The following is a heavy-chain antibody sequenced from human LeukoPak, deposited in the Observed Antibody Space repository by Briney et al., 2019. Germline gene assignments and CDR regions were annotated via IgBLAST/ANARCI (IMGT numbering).Heavy chain of an antibody. CDR3: ANQPPHHFWSGYPYDYYYYYMDV. V-gene: IGHV3-30-3*01. Sequence: GGSLRLSCAASGFTFSSYAMHWVRQAPGKGLEWVAVISYDGSNKYYADSVKGRFTISRDNSKNTLYLQMNSLRAEDTAVYYCANQPPHHFWSGYPYDYYYYYMDVWGKGTTVTVSS. J-gene: IGHJ6*03. D-gene: IGHD3-3*02. CDR2: ISYDGSNK. CDR1: GFTFSSYA.